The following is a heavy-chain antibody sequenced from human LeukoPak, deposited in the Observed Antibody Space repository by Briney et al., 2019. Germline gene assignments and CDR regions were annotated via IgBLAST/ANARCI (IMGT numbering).Heavy chain of an antibody. Sequence: SETLSLTCTVSGGSISSGGYYWSWIRQHPGKGLEWIGYIYYSGRTNYNPSLKSRVTISIDTSRNQFSLKLSSVTAADTAVYYCARDPKDFYDTSNYLYFDYWGRGTLVTVSS. CDR3: ARDPKDFYDTSNYLYFDY. CDR2: IYYSGRT. J-gene: IGHJ4*02. D-gene: IGHD3-22*01. V-gene: IGHV4-61*08. CDR1: GGSISSGGYY.